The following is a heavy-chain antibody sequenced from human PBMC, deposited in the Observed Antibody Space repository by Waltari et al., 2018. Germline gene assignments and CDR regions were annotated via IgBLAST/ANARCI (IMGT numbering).Heavy chain of an antibody. CDR2: IYPVDSDT. D-gene: IGHD2-15*01. Sequence: EVQLVQSGAEVKKPGESLKISCKGSGYSFTSYWIGWVRQMPGKGLEWMGIIYPVDSDTIYSPSFQGQVTIAADKSISTAYLQWSSLKASDTAMYYCARHGRGYCSDNNCYSWWFAPWGQGTLVTVSS. CDR3: ARHGRGYCSDNNCYSWWFAP. V-gene: IGHV5-51*01. CDR1: GYSFTSYW. J-gene: IGHJ5*02.